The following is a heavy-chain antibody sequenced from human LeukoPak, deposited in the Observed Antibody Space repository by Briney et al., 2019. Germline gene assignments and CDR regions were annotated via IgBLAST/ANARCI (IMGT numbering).Heavy chain of an antibody. CDR2: INPGDSET. V-gene: IGHV5-51*01. J-gene: IGHJ4*01. CDR3: ARPGYRSRYFDY. D-gene: IGHD6-19*01. Sequence: GESLKISCQDSGYTFTNYWIGWVRQMPGKGLEWMGSINPGDSETKYSPPFQGQVTISADKSINTAYLQWSSLKASDTAMYYCARPGYRSRYFDYWGHGALVTVSS. CDR1: GYTFTNYW.